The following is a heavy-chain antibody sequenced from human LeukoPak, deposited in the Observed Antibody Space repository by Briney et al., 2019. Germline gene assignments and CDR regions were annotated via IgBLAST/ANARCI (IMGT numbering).Heavy chain of an antibody. J-gene: IGHJ4*02. CDR3: AREGQQLVPPLDY. V-gene: IGHV4-61*02. D-gene: IGHD6-6*01. CDR2: IYASGST. CDR1: GSISSGSYY. Sequence: SSETLSLTCTVSGSISSGSYYWSWIRQPAGKGLEWIGRIYASGSTNYNPSLESRVTISIDTSKNQFSLKLTSLTAADTAVHYCAREGQQLVPPLDYWGQGTLVTVSS.